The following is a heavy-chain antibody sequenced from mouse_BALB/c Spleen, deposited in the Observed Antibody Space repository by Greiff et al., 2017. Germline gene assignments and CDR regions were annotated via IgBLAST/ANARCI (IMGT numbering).Heavy chain of an antibody. CDR1: GYSITSGYY. CDR2: ISYDGSN. Sequence: DVKLQESGPGLVKPSQSLSLTCSVTGYSITSGYYWNWIRQFPGNKLEWMGYISYDGSNNYNPSLKNRISITRDTSKNQFFLKLNSVTTEDTATYYCASGPYYGSSRDYWGQGTTLTVSS. V-gene: IGHV3-6*02. D-gene: IGHD1-1*01. J-gene: IGHJ2*01. CDR3: ASGPYYGSSRDY.